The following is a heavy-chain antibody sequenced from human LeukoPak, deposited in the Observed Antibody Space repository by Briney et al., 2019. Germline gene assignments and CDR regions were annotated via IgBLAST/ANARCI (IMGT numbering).Heavy chain of an antibody. CDR2: IIPIFGTA. D-gene: IGHD5-18*01. J-gene: IGHJ4*02. V-gene: IGHV1-69*01. CDR1: GGTFSSYA. Sequence: SVKVSCKASGGTFSSYAISWVRQAPGQGLEWMGGIIPIFGTANYAQKFQGRVTITADESTSTAYMELSSLRSEDTAVYYCARDEERGVQLWFLWGQGTLVTVSS. CDR3: ARDEERGVQLWFL.